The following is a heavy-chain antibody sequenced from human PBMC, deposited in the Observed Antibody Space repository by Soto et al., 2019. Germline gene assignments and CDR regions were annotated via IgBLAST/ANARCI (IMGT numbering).Heavy chain of an antibody. CDR3: ASYCISTSCHPNHGMDV. D-gene: IGHD2-2*01. CDR1: GYTFTSYG. Sequence: ASVNVSCKASGYTFTSYGISWVRQAPGQGLEWMGWISAYNGNTNYAQKLQGRVTMTTDTSTSTAYMELRSLRSDDTAVYYCASYCISTSCHPNHGMDVWGQGTTVTVSS. CDR2: ISAYNGNT. V-gene: IGHV1-18*01. J-gene: IGHJ6*02.